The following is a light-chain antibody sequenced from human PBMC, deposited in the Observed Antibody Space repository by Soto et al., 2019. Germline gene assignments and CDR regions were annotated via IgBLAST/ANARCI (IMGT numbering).Light chain of an antibody. CDR1: SSDVGGYDF. CDR3: ISYAGSNNVV. J-gene: IGLJ2*01. Sequence: QSALTQPPSASGSPGQSVTISCTGTSSDVGGYDFVSWYQQHPGKAPKLMIYDVTKRPSGVPDRFSGSKSGNTASLTVSGLQAEDEAEYYCISYAGSNNVVFGGGTKLTVL. V-gene: IGLV2-8*01. CDR2: DVT.